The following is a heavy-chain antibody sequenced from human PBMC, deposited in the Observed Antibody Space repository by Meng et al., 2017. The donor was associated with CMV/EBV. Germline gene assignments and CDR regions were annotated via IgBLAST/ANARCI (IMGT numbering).Heavy chain of an antibody. Sequence: GESLKISCAASGFTFSSYAMHWVRQAPGKGLEWVAVISYDGSNKYYADSVKGRFTISRDNSKNTLYLQMKSLRAEDTAVYYCARDSVGDIVVVPAAMKGAYYYYGMDVWGQGTTVTVSS. CDR3: ARDSVGDIVVVPAAMKGAYYYYGMDV. J-gene: IGHJ6*02. V-gene: IGHV3-30*04. CDR2: ISYDGSNK. D-gene: IGHD2-2*01. CDR1: GFTFSSYA.